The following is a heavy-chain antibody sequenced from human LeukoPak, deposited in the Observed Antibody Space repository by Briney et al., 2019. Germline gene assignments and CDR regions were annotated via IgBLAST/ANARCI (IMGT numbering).Heavy chain of an antibody. Sequence: SQTLSLTCIVSGGSISSGSYYWSWIRQPPGKGLEWIGRGYTSGTTNYHPSLKSRVTLSVDTSKNQLSLKLSSVTAADTDVYYCASQRVGYGGSHDYWGQGTLVTVSS. CDR1: GGSISSGSYY. D-gene: IGHD4-23*01. CDR2: GYTSGTT. CDR3: ASQRVGYGGSHDY. J-gene: IGHJ4*02. V-gene: IGHV4-61*02.